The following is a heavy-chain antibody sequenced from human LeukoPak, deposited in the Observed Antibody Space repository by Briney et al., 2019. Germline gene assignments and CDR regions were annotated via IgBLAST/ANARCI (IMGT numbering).Heavy chain of an antibody. CDR1: VYTYPSYV. J-gene: IGHJ4*02. Sequence: ASVNVSFKASVYTYPSYVISWVRHAPGQGLEWMGWISAYNGNTNYAQKLQGRVTMTTHTSTSTAYVELRSLRSDDTAVYYCARIDPEHWGSRVYWVQGTLVTVSS. CDR3: ARIDPEHWGSRVY. V-gene: IGHV1-18*01. D-gene: IGHD3-16*01. CDR2: ISAYNGNT.